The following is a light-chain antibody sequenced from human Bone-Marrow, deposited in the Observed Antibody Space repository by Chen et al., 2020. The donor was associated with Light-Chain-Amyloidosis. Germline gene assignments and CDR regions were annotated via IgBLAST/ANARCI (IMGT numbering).Light chain of an antibody. J-gene: IGKJ1*01. CDR2: YAS. V-gene: IGKV6-21*01. Sequence: EIVLTQSPDFHSVTPKEKVTITCRASQTIGSSLHWYQQKPEQSPKLLIKYASQSLFGVPSRFRGSGSGTYFTLTINGVEAEDAATYYCHLSTGLPQTFGRGTKVEIK. CDR1: QTIGSS. CDR3: HLSTGLPQT.